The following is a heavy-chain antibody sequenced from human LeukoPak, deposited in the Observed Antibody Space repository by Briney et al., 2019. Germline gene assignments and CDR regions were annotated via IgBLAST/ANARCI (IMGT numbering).Heavy chain of an antibody. D-gene: IGHD3-22*01. CDR3: ARVLSGSNFDY. Sequence: SQTLPLTCTVSGGSISSGSYYWSWIRQPAGKGLEWIGRIYTSGSTNYNPSLKSRVTISVDKSKNQFSLRLSSVTAADTAVYYCARVLSGSNFDYWGQGTLVTVSS. CDR2: IYTSGST. J-gene: IGHJ4*02. V-gene: IGHV4-61*02. CDR1: GGSISSGSYY.